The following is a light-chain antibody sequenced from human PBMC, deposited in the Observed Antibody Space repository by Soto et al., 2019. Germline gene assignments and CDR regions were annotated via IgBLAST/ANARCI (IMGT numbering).Light chain of an antibody. CDR2: GAS. V-gene: IGKV3-15*01. CDR3: QQYNNWPQT. J-gene: IGKJ1*01. CDR1: QSVSNN. Sequence: EIVMTQSPATLSVSPGERATLSCRASQSVSNNLAWYQQKPGQAPRLLLYGASTRATGIPARFSGSGSGTEFTLTISSLQSEDFAVYYCQQYNNWPQTFGQGTKVDIK.